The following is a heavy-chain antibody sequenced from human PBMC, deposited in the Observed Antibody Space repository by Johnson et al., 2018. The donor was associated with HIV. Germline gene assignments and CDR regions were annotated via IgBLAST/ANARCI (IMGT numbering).Heavy chain of an antibody. Sequence: QMLLVESGGGVVQPGRSLRLSCPASGFTFSNYAMHWVRQAPGKGLEWVAVISYDGSNKYYDDSVKCRFTISRDNSKNTLYLQIKSRRAEYTAVYYCARVSKYYDSIRGAFDIWGQGTMVTVSS. V-gene: IGHV3-30-3*01. CDR3: ARVSKYYDSIRGAFDI. CDR2: ISYDGSNK. CDR1: GFTFSNYA. J-gene: IGHJ3*02. D-gene: IGHD3-22*01.